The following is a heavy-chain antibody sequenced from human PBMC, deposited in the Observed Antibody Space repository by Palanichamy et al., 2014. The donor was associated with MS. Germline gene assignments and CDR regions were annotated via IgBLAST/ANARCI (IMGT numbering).Heavy chain of an antibody. J-gene: IGHJ4*02. V-gene: IGHV3-7*03. CDR3: AREFSSRTSGGYPFDY. CDR1: GFKFSSYW. Sequence: EVQLVESGGGLVQPGGSLRLSCAASGFKFSSYWMSWVRQAPGKGLEWVANIKQDESEKKYVDSVKGRFTISRDNAKNSLYLQMNSLRAEDTAVYYCAREFSSRTSGGYPFDYRGQGTLVTVSS. CDR2: IKQDESEK. D-gene: IGHD2-15*01.